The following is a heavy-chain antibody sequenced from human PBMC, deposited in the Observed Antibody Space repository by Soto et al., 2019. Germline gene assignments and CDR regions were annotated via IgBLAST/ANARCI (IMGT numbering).Heavy chain of an antibody. CDR3: ARVVGGYVDC. CDR1: GDSISSNY. CDR2: ISYSGRT. Sequence: PSQTLSLTCTVSGDSISSNYWTWIRQPPGKGLEWIGYISYSGRTTYSPSLQSRVTISADTSKNHFSLKLTSVTAADTAVYYCARVVGGYVDCLGLGNLVTGSS. D-gene: IGHD3-22*01. V-gene: IGHV4-59*01. J-gene: IGHJ4*02.